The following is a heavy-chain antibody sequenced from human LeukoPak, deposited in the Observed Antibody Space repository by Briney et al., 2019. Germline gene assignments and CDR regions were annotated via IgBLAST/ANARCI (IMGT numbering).Heavy chain of an antibody. D-gene: IGHD3-10*01. CDR3: AKALRGYFYYNGMDV. V-gene: IGHV3-9*01. CDR1: GFSFDDYA. J-gene: IGHJ6*02. Sequence: HPGGSLRLSCAASGFSFDDYAMYWVRQVPGKGLEWVSGISWNSGSIGYVDSVKGRFTISRGNAKNSLYLQLNSLRAEDTALYYCAKALRGYFYYNGMDVWGQGTTVTVSS. CDR2: ISWNSGSI.